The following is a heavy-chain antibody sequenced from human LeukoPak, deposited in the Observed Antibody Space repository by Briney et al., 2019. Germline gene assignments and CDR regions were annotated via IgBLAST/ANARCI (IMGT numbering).Heavy chain of an antibody. CDR1: GGSVSSGSYY. D-gene: IGHD3-9*01. J-gene: IGHJ6*02. V-gene: IGHV4-61*01. Sequence: PSETLSLTCTVSGGSVSSGSYYWSWIRQPPGKGLEWIGYIYYSGSTNYNPSLKSRVTISVDTSENQFSLKLSSVTAADTAVYYCARESSDILTGYSLYYYYGMDVWGQGTTVTVSS. CDR2: IYYSGST. CDR3: ARESSDILTGYSLYYYYGMDV.